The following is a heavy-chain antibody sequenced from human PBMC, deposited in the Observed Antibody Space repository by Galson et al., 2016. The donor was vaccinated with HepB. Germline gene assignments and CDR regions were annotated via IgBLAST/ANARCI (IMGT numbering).Heavy chain of an antibody. J-gene: IGHJ2*01. CDR3: AHYYFDSSGYYPPYFDL. CDR2: IYWDDDK. Sequence: PALVKPTQTLTLTCTFSGFSLSTSGVGVGWIRQPPGKALEWLALIYWDDDKRYSPSLKSRLTIPKDTPKNQVVLTMTNMDPVDTATYYCAHYYFDSSGYYPPYFDLWGRGTLVTVSS. CDR1: GFSLSTSGVG. V-gene: IGHV2-5*02. D-gene: IGHD3-22*01.